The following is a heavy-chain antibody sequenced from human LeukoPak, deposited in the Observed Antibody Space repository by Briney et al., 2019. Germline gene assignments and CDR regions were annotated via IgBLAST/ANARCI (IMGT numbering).Heavy chain of an antibody. CDR2: ISTYGDST. J-gene: IGHJ6*02. D-gene: IGHD3-3*01. V-gene: IGHV3-64D*09. CDR3: AKDLPWSTLSYYGMDV. CDR1: GFTFSSYS. Sequence: GGSLRLSCSASGFTFSSYSMHWVRQAPGKGLEYVSAISTYGDSTYYADSVKGRFTISRDNSKNTLYLQMSSLRADDTAVYYCAKDLPWSTLSYYGMDVWGQGTTVTVSS.